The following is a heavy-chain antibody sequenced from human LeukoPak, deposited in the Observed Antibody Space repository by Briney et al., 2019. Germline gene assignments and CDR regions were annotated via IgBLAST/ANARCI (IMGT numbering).Heavy chain of an antibody. D-gene: IGHD3-16*01. Sequence: GGSLRLSCAASGFTFSSFWIYWVRHAPGKGLVWVAVILNDGSQEKYADSVKGRFTISRDNSKNTLFLQMNSLRAEDTAVYYCARDDALGDNALDIWGQGTMVTVSS. CDR2: ILNDGSQE. J-gene: IGHJ3*02. V-gene: IGHV3-33*08. CDR1: GFTFSSFW. CDR3: ARDDALGDNALDI.